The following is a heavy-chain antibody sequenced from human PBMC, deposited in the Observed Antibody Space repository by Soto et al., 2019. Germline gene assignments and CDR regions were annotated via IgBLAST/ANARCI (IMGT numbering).Heavy chain of an antibody. J-gene: IGHJ4*02. Sequence: SETLSLTCTVSGGSISPYYWNWIRQPPGKGLEWIAYVHYSGTTSYNPSLKSRVTISLDTSNNQFSLTLSSVTAADTAVYYCARRWWGTDYWGPGTVVTVSS. CDR3: ARRWWGTDY. CDR2: VHYSGTT. CDR1: GGSISPYY. D-gene: IGHD2-15*01. V-gene: IGHV4-59*01.